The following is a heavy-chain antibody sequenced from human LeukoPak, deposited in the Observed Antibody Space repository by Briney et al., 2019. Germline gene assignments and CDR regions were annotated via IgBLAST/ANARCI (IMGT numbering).Heavy chain of an antibody. D-gene: IGHD3-10*01. Sequence: PGGSLRLSCAASGFTFSSYAMSWVPQAPGKGLEWVSGLTGSGGNTYYADSVKGRFTISRDNSKNTLSLQMNSLRAEDVAVYYCVKFRGIQHYNYHMDVWGKGTTVTVSS. J-gene: IGHJ6*03. CDR3: VKFRGIQHYNYHMDV. V-gene: IGHV3-23*01. CDR2: LTGSGGNT. CDR1: GFTFSSYA.